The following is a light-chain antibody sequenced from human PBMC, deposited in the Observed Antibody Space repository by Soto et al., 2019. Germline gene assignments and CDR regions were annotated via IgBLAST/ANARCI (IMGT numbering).Light chain of an antibody. CDR2: TAY. V-gene: IGKV1-39*01. CDR3: KQTYTFPWT. J-gene: IGKJ1*01. Sequence: DIRMTQSPSSLSASVGDTVTITCRASQGISDYLSWFQHKPGEAHKLLIYTAYSLQGGVQLRFSGAGSRTDFSLTISGLQPEDSATYYCKQTYTFPWTFGQGTKVDIK. CDR1: QGISDY.